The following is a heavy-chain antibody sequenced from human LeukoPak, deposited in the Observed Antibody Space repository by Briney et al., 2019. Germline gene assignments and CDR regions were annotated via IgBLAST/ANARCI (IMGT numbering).Heavy chain of an antibody. J-gene: IGHJ4*02. CDR3: AVVAATYYFDY. CDR1: GYTFTSYG. CDR2: ISAYNGNT. Sequence: GASVKASCKASGYTFTSYGISWVRQAPGQGLEWMGWISAYNGNTNYAQKLQGRVTMTTDTSTSTAYVELRSLRSDDTAVYYCAVVAATYYFDYWGQGTLVTVSS. D-gene: IGHD2-15*01. V-gene: IGHV1-18*01.